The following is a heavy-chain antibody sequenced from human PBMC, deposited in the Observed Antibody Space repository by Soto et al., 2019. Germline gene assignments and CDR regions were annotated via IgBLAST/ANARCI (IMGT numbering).Heavy chain of an antibody. J-gene: IGHJ6*02. D-gene: IGHD6-13*01. CDR1: GFTFSSYA. V-gene: IGHV3-23*01. CDR2: ISGSGGST. CDR3: AKDPGGYSSSWYVDV. Sequence: PGGSLRLSCAASGFTFSSYAMSWVRQAPGKGLEWVSAISGSGGSTYYADSVKGRFTISRDNSKNTLYPQMNSLRAEDTAVYYCAKDPGGYSSSWYVDVWGQGTTVTVSS.